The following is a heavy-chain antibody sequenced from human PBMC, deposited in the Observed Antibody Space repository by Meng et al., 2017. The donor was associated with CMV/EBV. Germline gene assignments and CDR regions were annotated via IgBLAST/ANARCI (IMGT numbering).Heavy chain of an antibody. D-gene: IGHD3-10*01. CDR3: ARDYSTLWDGSDY. J-gene: IGHJ4*02. CDR1: GFTFDDYG. V-gene: IGHV3-20*04. Sequence: GESLKISCAASGFTFDDYGMSWVRQAPGKGLEWVSGINWNGGSTGYADSVKGRFTISRGNAKNSLYLQMNSLRAEDTALYYCARDYSTLWDGSDYWGQGTLVTVSS. CDR2: INWNGGST.